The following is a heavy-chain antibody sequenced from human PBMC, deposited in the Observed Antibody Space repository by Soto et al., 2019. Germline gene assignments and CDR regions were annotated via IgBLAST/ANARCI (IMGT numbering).Heavy chain of an antibody. Sequence: PGGSLRLSCAASGVPFSSYAMSWVRQAPGKGLEWVSAISGSGGSTYYADSVKGRFTISRDNSKNTLYLQMNSLRAEDTAVYYCAKDPGWDVDYWGQGTLVTVSS. V-gene: IGHV3-23*01. CDR3: AKDPGWDVDY. CDR2: ISGSGGST. J-gene: IGHJ4*02. D-gene: IGHD6-19*01. CDR1: GVPFSSYA.